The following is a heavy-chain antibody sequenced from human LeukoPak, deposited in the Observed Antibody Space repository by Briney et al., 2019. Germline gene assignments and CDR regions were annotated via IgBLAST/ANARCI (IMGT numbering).Heavy chain of an antibody. D-gene: IGHD6-25*01. CDR2: IYTSGST. V-gene: IGHV4-61*02. Sequence: SQTLSLTCTVSGGYISSGSYYWSWIRQPAGKGLEWIGRIYTSGSTNYDPSLKSRVTISVDTSKNQFSLKLSSVTAADTAVYYCARAKQSGGFDYWGQGTLVTVSS. CDR3: ARAKQSGGFDY. J-gene: IGHJ4*02. CDR1: GGYISSGSYY.